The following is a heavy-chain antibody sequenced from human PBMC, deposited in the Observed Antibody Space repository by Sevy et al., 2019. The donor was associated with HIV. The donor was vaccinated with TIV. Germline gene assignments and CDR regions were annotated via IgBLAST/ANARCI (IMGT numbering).Heavy chain of an antibody. V-gene: IGHV3-23*01. CDR3: XXXGXXXXXXX. Sequence: GGSLRLSCAASGFTXSSYAMSWVRQAPGKGLEWVSTFSFGCGKINYAAPVKGRFTISRDNSKNTLYLQMHSLRAEDTAVYYXXXXGXXXXXXXWGXXTLVTVSS. CDR2: FSFGCGKI. J-gene: IGHJ1*01. CDR1: GFTXSSYA.